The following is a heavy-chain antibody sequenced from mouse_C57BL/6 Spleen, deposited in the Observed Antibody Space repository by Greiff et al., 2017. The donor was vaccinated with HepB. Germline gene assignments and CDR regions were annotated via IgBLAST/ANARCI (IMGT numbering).Heavy chain of an antibody. J-gene: IGHJ2*01. V-gene: IGHV5-9-1*02. Sequence: EVHLVESGEGLVKPGGSLKLSCAASGFTFSSYAMSWVRQTPEKRLEWVAYISSGGDYIYYADTVKGRFTISRDNARNTLYLQMSSLKSEDTAMYYCTRDRGSEDYFDYWGQGTTLTVSS. CDR2: ISSGGDYI. D-gene: IGHD1-1*02. CDR1: GFTFSSYA. CDR3: TRDRGSEDYFDY.